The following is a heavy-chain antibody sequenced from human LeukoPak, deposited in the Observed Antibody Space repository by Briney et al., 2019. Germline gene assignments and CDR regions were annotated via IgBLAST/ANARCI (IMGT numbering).Heavy chain of an antibody. J-gene: IGHJ4*02. Sequence: PSETLSLTCTVSGGSMSNNDWSWLRQRPGKGLEWIGEINHSGSTNYNPSLKSRVTISVDTSKNQFSLKLSSVTAADTAVYYCARAASRYFDWLTLYYWGQGTLVTVSS. CDR2: INHSGST. CDR1: GGSMSNND. CDR3: ARAASRYFDWLTLYY. D-gene: IGHD3-9*01. V-gene: IGHV4-34*01.